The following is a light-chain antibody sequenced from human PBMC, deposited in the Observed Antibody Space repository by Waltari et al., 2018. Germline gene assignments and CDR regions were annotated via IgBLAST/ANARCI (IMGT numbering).Light chain of an antibody. Sequence: EIVLTQSPGTLSLSPGDRATLSCRASHSVSSNNLAWYQQKPGQAPRLLIYAASSRATGITDRFSGSGSGTDFTLTISRVEPEDFAVYYCQQYVNSPRTFGQGTKVEIK. CDR3: QQYVNSPRT. V-gene: IGKV3-20*01. CDR2: AAS. CDR1: HSVSSNN. J-gene: IGKJ1*01.